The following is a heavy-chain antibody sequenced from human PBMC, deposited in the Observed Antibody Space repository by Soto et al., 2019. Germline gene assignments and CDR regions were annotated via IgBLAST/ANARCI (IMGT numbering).Heavy chain of an antibody. CDR2: IYYSGST. V-gene: IGHV4-39*01. CDR1: GGSISSSNYY. CDR3: ATQEVGGSYVYTFDP. D-gene: IGHD1-26*01. Sequence: QLQLQESGPGLVKPSETLSLTCTVSGGSISSSNYYWGWIRQPPGKGLEWIGSIYYSGSTYYNPSLKSRVTISVATSKNQFSLKLSSVTAADTAVYYCATQEVGGSYVYTFDPWGQGTLVTVSS. J-gene: IGHJ5*02.